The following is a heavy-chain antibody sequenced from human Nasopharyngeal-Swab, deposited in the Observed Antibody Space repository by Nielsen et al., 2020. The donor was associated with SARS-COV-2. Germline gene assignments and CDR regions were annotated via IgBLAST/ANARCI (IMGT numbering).Heavy chain of an antibody. Sequence: WIRQPPGKGLEWVGFIRSKAYGGTTEYAASVKGRFTISRDDSKSIAYLQMNGLKTEDTAVYYCTRVVVGCSSTSCHPYYFDYWGQGTLVTVSS. J-gene: IGHJ4*02. D-gene: IGHD2-2*01. CDR3: TRVVVGCSSTSCHPYYFDY. CDR2: IRSKAYGGTT. V-gene: IGHV3-49*02.